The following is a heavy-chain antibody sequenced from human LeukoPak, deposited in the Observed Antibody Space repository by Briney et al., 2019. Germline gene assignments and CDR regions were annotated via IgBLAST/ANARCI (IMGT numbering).Heavy chain of an antibody. CDR1: IGSISSSKW. J-gene: IGHJ6*02. D-gene: IGHD1/OR15-1a*01. V-gene: IGHV4-4*02. CDR2: IYLYGIT. Sequence: TSETLSLTCSVSIGSISSSKWWSWVRQSPVKGLEWIGEIYLYGITNYNPSFTSRVTMSVDRSRNQFSLKLTSVTAADTAVYYCARQKWEQQGRDYYFNGLDVWGPGTTVIVSS. CDR3: ARQKWEQQGRDYYFNGLDV.